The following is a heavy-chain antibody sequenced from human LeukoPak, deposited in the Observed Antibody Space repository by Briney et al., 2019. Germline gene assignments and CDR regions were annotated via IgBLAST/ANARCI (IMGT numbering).Heavy chain of an antibody. CDR1: GFTFSSYW. CDR2: IYTDGSST. V-gene: IGHV3-74*01. Sequence: GGSLRLSCAASGFTFSSYWMHWVRQAPGKRLVWVSRIYTDGSSTSYADSVKGRFTISRDNAKNTLYLQMNSLRDEDTAVYHCARDRKSSGLPFDYWGQGTLVTVGS. CDR3: ARDRKSSGLPFDY. J-gene: IGHJ4*02. D-gene: IGHD6-19*01.